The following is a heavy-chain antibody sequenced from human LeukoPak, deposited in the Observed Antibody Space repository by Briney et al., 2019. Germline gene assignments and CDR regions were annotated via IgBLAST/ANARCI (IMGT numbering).Heavy chain of an antibody. D-gene: IGHD6-25*01. CDR1: GGSFSDYY. J-gene: IGHJ4*02. CDR2: INHSGRT. V-gene: IGHV4-34*01. Sequence: PSETLSLTCAVYGGSFSDYYWSWIRQSPGKGLEWIGEINHSGRTNYNSSLKSRVTISVDTSKKQFSLKLSSVTAADTAVCYCARGPGIAAADAVSYWGQGALVTVSS. CDR3: ARGPGIAAADAVSY.